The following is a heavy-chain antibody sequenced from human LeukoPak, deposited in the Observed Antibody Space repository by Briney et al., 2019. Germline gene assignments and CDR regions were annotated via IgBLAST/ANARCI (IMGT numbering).Heavy chain of an antibody. V-gene: IGHV3-23*01. CDR3: AKGNWRYFDY. D-gene: IGHD1-1*01. Sequence: GGSLRLSCAASGFTFSTYVMSWVRQAPGKGLEWVSAISDSGGSTYYADSVKGRFTISRDNSKNTLYLQMNSLGADDTAVYYCAKGNWRYFDYWGQGTLFTVSS. J-gene: IGHJ4*02. CDR2: ISDSGGST. CDR1: GFTFSTYV.